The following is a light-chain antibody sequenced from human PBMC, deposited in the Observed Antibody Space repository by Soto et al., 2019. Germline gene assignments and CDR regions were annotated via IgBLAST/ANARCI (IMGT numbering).Light chain of an antibody. CDR3: QQYSSYSYT. V-gene: IGKV1-5*03. CDR2: KTS. CDR1: QSTSSW. J-gene: IGKJ2*01. Sequence: DIQMTQSPSTLSAFVGDRVTITCRASQSTSSWLAWYQQKPGKAPKRLIYKTSTLESGVPSRFSGSGGGTEFTLTIGCLQPDDFATYYCQQYSSYSYTFGQGTKLEIK.